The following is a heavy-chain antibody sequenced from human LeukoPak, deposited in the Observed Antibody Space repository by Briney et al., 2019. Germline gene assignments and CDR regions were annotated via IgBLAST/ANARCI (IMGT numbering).Heavy chain of an antibody. J-gene: IGHJ4*02. Sequence: SVKVSCKASGFTFTSSAVQWVRQARGQRLEWIGWIVVGSGNTNYAQKFQERVAITRDTSTSTVYMELSSLRSEDTAVYYCARTGQQLVLDFDYWGQGTLVTVSS. CDR3: ARTGQQLVLDFDY. D-gene: IGHD6-13*01. CDR2: IVVGSGNT. V-gene: IGHV1-58*01. CDR1: GFTFTSSA.